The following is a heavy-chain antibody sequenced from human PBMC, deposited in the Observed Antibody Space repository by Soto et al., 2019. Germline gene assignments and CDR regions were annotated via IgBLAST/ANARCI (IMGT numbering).Heavy chain of an antibody. V-gene: IGHV1-2*04. CDR3: ARDLRGEYNYYYMDV. D-gene: IGHD2-21*01. J-gene: IGHJ6*03. CDR1: GSTFTGYY. Sequence: ASVKVSCKASGSTFTGYYMHWVRQAPGQGLEWMGWINPNSGGTNYAQKFQGWVTMTRDTSISTAYMELSRLRSDDTAVYYCARDLRGEYNYYYMDVWGKGTTVTVSS. CDR2: INPNSGGT.